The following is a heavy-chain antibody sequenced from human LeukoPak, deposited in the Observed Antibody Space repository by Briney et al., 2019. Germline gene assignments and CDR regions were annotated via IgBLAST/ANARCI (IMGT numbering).Heavy chain of an antibody. CDR1: GVSITNYY. J-gene: IGHJ3*02. D-gene: IGHD1-14*01. Sequence: TSETLSLTCTVSGVSITNYYWTWIRQPPGKELEWIGFIYYSGSTNYSPSLKSRVTISVDTSKNQFSLKLSSVTAADTAVYYCARGESGNHAGFFDIWGQGTMVTVSS. CDR2: IYYSGST. V-gene: IGHV4-59*01. CDR3: ARGESGNHAGFFDI.